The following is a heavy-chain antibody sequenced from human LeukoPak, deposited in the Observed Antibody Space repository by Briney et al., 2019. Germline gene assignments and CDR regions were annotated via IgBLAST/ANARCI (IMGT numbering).Heavy chain of an antibody. CDR1: GGSISSYY. Sequence: PSDTLSLTCTVSGGSISSYYWSWIRQPAGKGLEWIGRFYTSGSTNYNPSLKSRVTMSVDTSKNQFSLKLTSVTAAATAVYYCARETRLHSGSYSNDAFDIWGQGTMVTVSS. CDR2: FYTSGST. D-gene: IGHD1-26*01. CDR3: ARETRLHSGSYSNDAFDI. V-gene: IGHV4-4*07. J-gene: IGHJ3*02.